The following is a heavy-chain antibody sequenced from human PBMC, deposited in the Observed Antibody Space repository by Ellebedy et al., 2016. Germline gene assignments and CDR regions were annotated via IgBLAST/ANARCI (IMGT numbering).Heavy chain of an antibody. Sequence: GESLKISXAASGFIFSSYAMHWVRQAPGKGLEWVAVISYDGSNKYYADSVKGRFTISRDNSKNTLYLQMNSLRAEDTAVYYCAKGHLYIAVAGTTLDYWGQGTLVTVSS. CDR2: ISYDGSNK. D-gene: IGHD6-19*01. CDR1: GFIFSSYA. CDR3: AKGHLYIAVAGTTLDY. J-gene: IGHJ4*02. V-gene: IGHV3-30-3*01.